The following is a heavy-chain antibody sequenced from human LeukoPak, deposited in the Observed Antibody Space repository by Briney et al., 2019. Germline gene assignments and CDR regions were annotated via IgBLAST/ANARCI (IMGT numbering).Heavy chain of an antibody. J-gene: IGHJ4*02. CDR3: ASSPPQYYYDSSGYYSCYFDY. Sequence: SGGSQTLSCVASGFSFGSYWIAWVRQAPGKGLEWVAVISYDGRNKYYADSVKGRYTTSREESKNTLYLQMNSLRAEDTAVYYCASSPPQYYYDSSGYYSCYFDYWGQGTLVTVSS. CDR2: ISYDGRNK. V-gene: IGHV3-30*03. CDR1: GFSFGSYW. D-gene: IGHD3-22*01.